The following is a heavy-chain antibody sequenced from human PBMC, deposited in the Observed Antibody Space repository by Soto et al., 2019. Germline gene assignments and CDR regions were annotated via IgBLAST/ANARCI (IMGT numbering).Heavy chain of an antibody. D-gene: IGHD3-3*01. CDR2: INPSGGST. CDR1: GYTFTSYY. CDR3: AREGLPTIFGVVNPWDY. J-gene: IGHJ4*02. V-gene: IGHV1-46*01. Sequence: GASVKVSCKASGYTFTSYYMHWVRQAPGQGLEWMGIINPSGGSTSYAQKFQGRVTMTRDTSTSTVYMELSSLRSEDTAVYYCAREGLPTIFGVVNPWDYWGQGTLVTVSS.